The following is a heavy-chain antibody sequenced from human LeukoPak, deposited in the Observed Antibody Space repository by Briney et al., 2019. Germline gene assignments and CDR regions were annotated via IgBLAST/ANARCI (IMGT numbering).Heavy chain of an antibody. V-gene: IGHV3-21*01. Sequence: GGSLRLSCAASGFTFSSYGMHWVRQAPGKGLEWVSSIDPSSTYIHYADSVKGRFTISRDNAQNSLYLQMNSLRAEDTAVYYCTRGSYGDYEYWGQGTLVTVSS. J-gene: IGHJ4*02. CDR1: GFTFSSYG. D-gene: IGHD4-17*01. CDR2: IDPSSTYI. CDR3: TRGSYGDYEY.